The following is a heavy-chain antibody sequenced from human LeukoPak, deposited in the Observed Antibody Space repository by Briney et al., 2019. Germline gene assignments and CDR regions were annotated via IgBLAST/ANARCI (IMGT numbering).Heavy chain of an antibody. D-gene: IGHD3-10*01. Sequence: PGGSLRLSCAASGFTFSSYGMNWVRQAPGKGLEWVSGISGSGSYIYYADSVKGRFTISRDNAKNSLYLQMNSLRAEDTAVYYCARSGYYGSGSYRAFDYWGQGTLVTVSS. J-gene: IGHJ4*02. V-gene: IGHV3-21*01. CDR1: GFTFSSYG. CDR2: ISGSGSYI. CDR3: ARSGYYGSGSYRAFDY.